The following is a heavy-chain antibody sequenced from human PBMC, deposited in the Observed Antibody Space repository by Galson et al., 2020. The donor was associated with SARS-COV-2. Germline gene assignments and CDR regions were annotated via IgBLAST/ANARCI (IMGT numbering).Heavy chain of an antibody. CDR1: GYTFTSYH. V-gene: IGHV1-46*01. D-gene: IGHD2-8*01. CDR3: AREWCDMSSSVFDY. Sequence: ASVKVSCKTSGYTFTSYHLHWVRQAPAQGLAWVGIINPRDDITTYAQKLQGRVTVTRDTPTSTVYMKLSSLRREDTAGDFCAREWCDMSSSVFDYWGRGTLVTVSS. CDR2: INPRDDIT. J-gene: IGHJ4*02.